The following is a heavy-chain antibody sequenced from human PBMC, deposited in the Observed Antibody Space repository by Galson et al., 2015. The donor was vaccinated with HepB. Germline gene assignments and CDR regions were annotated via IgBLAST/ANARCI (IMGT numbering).Heavy chain of an antibody. D-gene: IGHD3-3*01. Sequence: SLRLSCAASGFTFSSYWMHWVRQAPGKGLVWVSRINSDGSSTSYADSVKGRFTISRDNAKNTLYLQMNSLRAEDTAVYYCASGGEYYDFWSGYLGALGYYGMDVWGQGTTVTVSS. CDR1: GFTFSSYW. V-gene: IGHV3-74*01. J-gene: IGHJ6*02. CDR2: INSDGSST. CDR3: ASGGEYYDFWSGYLGALGYYGMDV.